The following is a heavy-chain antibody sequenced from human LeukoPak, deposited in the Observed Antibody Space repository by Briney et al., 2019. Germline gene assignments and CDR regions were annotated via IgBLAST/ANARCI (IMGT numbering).Heavy chain of an antibody. D-gene: IGHD3-22*01. Sequence: SETLSLTCTVSGGSISSSSHCWGWIRQPPGQGLEWIGSISYTGTTYYNPSLKSRVTISVDTSKNQFSLKLSSVTAADTAVYYCARASYSYDVNGWVPFDYWGQGTLVTVSS. CDR1: GGSISSSSHC. CDR2: ISYTGTT. V-gene: IGHV4-39*07. CDR3: ARASYSYDVNGWVPFDY. J-gene: IGHJ4*02.